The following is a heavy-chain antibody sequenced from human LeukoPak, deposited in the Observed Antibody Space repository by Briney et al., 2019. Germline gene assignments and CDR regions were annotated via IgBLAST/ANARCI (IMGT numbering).Heavy chain of an antibody. J-gene: IGHJ4*02. D-gene: IGHD3-22*01. V-gene: IGHV3-30*02. CDR3: AKDLMIVVVPTHY. Sequence: GSLRLSCAASGFTFSSYGMHWVRQAPGKGLEWVAFIRYDGSNKYYADSVKGRFTISRDNSKNTLYLQMNRLRAEDTAVYYCAKDLMIVVVPTHYWGQGTLVNVSS. CDR1: GFTFSSYG. CDR2: IRYDGSNK.